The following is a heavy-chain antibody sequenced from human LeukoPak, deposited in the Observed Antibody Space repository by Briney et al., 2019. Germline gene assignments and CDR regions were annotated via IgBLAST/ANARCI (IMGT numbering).Heavy chain of an antibody. CDR1: GLTFDDYA. CDR2: ISWDGGST. CDR3: ARDSVMVRGVITPFDY. Sequence: GGSLRLSCAASGLTFDDYAMHWVRQAPGKGLEWVSLISWDGGSTYYADSVKGRFTISRDNAKNSLYLQMNSLRAEDTAVYYCARDSVMVRGVITPFDYWGQGTLVTVSS. J-gene: IGHJ4*02. D-gene: IGHD3-10*01. V-gene: IGHV3-43D*03.